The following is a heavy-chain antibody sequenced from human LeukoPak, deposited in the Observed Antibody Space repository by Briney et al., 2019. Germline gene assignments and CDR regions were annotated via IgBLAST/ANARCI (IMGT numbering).Heavy chain of an antibody. CDR3: ARVRYYDNSGYS. CDR2: IYYTGHT. Sequence: SETLSLTCTVSGGSISSGDYYWSWIRQPPGKGLEWVGYIYYTGHTYYNPSLKSRVTVSVDTSKNQFSLKLNSVTAADTAVYYCARVRYYDNSGYSWGQGTLVTVSS. D-gene: IGHD3-22*01. J-gene: IGHJ4*02. CDR1: GGSISSGDYY. V-gene: IGHV4-30-4*01.